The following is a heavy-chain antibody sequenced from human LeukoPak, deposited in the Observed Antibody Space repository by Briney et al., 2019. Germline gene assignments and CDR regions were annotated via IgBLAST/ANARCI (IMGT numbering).Heavy chain of an antibody. CDR2: ISGSGGST. Sequence: GGSLRLSCVASGFTFSDYFMSWMRQAPGKGLEWVSAISGSGGSTYYADSVKGRFTISRDNSKNTLYLQMNSLRAEDTAVYYCAKEGVDRFVYYFDYWGQGTLVTVSS. V-gene: IGHV3-23*01. CDR1: GFTFSDYF. J-gene: IGHJ4*02. D-gene: IGHD3-10*01. CDR3: AKEGVDRFVYYFDY.